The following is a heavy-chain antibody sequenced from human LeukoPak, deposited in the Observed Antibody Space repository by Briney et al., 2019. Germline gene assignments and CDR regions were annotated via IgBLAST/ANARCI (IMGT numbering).Heavy chain of an antibody. CDR1: GFTFGDYT. J-gene: IGHJ4*02. CDR3: ARDRGTYITGTRGAIDY. CDR2: ISSSSIFM. D-gene: IGHD1-7*01. V-gene: IGHV3-21*01. Sequence: GGSLRLSCAASGFTFGDYTMHWVRQAPGKGLEWVSSISSSSIFMYYAGSMKGRFTISRDNAKDSLYLQMDSLRADDAAVYFCARDRGTYITGTRGAIDYWGQGTLVAVSS.